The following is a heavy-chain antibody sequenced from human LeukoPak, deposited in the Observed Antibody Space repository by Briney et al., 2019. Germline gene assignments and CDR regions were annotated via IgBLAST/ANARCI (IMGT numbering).Heavy chain of an antibody. CDR1: GYTFTGYY. J-gene: IGHJ4*02. V-gene: IGHV1-2*02. CDR2: INPNSGGT. CDR3: AREYYYDSSGYYPLGY. Sequence: GASVKVSCTASGYTFTGYYMHWVRQAPGQGLEWMGWINPNSGGTNYAQKFQGRVTMTRDTSISTAYMELSRLRSDDTAVYYCAREYYYDSSGYYPLGYWGQGTLVTVSS. D-gene: IGHD3-22*01.